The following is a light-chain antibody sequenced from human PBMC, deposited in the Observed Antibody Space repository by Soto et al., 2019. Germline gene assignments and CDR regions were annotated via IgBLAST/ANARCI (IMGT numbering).Light chain of an antibody. J-gene: IGLJ2*01. CDR1: TGAVTSGHY. CDR2: DTS. V-gene: IGLV7-46*01. Sequence: HAVVTQEPSLTVSPGGTVTLTCGSSTGAVTSGHYPYWFQQKPGQAPRTPIYDTSNKHSWTPSRFSGSLLGGKAALTLSGAQPEEEADYYGLLCHSGAVVFGGGTKPTVL. CDR3: LLCHSGAVV.